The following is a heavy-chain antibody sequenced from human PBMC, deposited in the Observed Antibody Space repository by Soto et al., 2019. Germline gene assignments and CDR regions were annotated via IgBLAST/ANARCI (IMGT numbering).Heavy chain of an antibody. J-gene: IGHJ6*02. CDR2: IIPIFGTA. CDR3: ARGPQIWDFGGVPAAIAYYYYGMDV. Sequence: GASVKVSCKASGGTFSSYAISWVRQAPGQGLEWMGGIIPIFGTANYAQKFQGRVTITADESTSTAYMELSSLRSEDTAVYYCARGPQIWDFGGVPAAIAYYYYGMDVWGQGTTVTVSS. CDR1: GGTFSSYA. V-gene: IGHV1-69*13. D-gene: IGHD2-2*01.